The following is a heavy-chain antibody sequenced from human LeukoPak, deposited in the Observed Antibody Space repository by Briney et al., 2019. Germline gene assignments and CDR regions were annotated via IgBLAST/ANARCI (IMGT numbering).Heavy chain of an antibody. CDR1: GGSFSGYY. CDR3: ARLRGNPNNWEKRYNGFDP. V-gene: IGHV4-34*01. CDR2: INHSGST. Sequence: SETLSLTCAVYGGSFSGYYWSWIRQPPGKGLEWIGEINHSGSTNYNPSLKSRVTISVDTSKNQFSLKLSSVTAADTAVYYCARLRGNPNNWEKRYNGFDPWGQGTLVTVSS. D-gene: IGHD1-1*01. J-gene: IGHJ5*02.